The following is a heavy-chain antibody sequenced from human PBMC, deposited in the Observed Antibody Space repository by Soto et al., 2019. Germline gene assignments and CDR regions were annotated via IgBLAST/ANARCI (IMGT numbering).Heavy chain of an antibody. V-gene: IGHV1-18*01. D-gene: IGHD2-2*01. CDR1: GYTFTSYG. J-gene: IGHJ4*02. CDR2: ISAYNGNT. CDR3: ARGGFYCSSTSCYVPDY. Sequence: ASVRVSCQASGYTFTSYGVSWVRQAPGQGLEWMGWISAYNGNTNYAQKLQGRVTMTTDTSTSTAYMELRSLRSDDTAVYYCARGGFYCSSTSCYVPDYWGQGTLVTVSS.